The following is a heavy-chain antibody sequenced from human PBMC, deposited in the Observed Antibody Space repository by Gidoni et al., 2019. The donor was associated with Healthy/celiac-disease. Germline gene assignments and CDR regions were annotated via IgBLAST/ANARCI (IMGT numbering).Heavy chain of an antibody. D-gene: IGHD2-21*01. CDR2: IDWDDDK. Sequence: ESGPALVKPTQTLTLTCTFSGFSLSTSGMCVSWIRQPPGKALEWLARIDWDDDKYYSTSMKTRLPISKDTSKNQVVLTMTNMDPVDTATYYCARIFGGEIDYWGQGTLVTVSS. J-gene: IGHJ4*02. CDR3: ARIFGGEIDY. CDR1: GFSLSTSGMC. V-gene: IGHV2-70*11.